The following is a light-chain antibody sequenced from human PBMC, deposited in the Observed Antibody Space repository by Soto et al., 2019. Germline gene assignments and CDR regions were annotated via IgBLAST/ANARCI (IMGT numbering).Light chain of an antibody. J-gene: IGKJ4*01. CDR3: QQYNSYPLT. V-gene: IGKV1-5*03. CDR2: KAS. CDR1: QSISSW. Sequence: DLQMTQSPSTLSASVGDRVTITCRASQSISSWLAWYQQKPGKAPKLLIYKASSLESGVPSRFSGSGSGTEFTLTISSLQPDDLATYYCQQYNSYPLTFGGGTKVEIK.